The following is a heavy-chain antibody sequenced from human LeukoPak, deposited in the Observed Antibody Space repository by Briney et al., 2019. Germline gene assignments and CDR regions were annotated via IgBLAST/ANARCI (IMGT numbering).Heavy chain of an antibody. CDR3: ARAGLYYDSSGYYLTGAYALEDY. J-gene: IGHJ4*02. D-gene: IGHD3-22*01. CDR2: IYYSGTT. CDR1: GGSISSSSHY. V-gene: IGHV4-39*01. Sequence: PSETLSLTCIVSGGSISSSSHYWGWIRQPPGKGLEWIGSIYYSGTTYYNPSLKSRVTISVDTSKNQFSLKLSSVTAADTAVYYCARAGLYYDSSGYYLTGAYALEDYWGQGTLVTVSS.